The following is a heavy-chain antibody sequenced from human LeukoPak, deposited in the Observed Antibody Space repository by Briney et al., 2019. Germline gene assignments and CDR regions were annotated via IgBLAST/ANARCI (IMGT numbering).Heavy chain of an antibody. D-gene: IGHD4-11*01. CDR2: IRADKGKT. Sequence: ASVKVSCKTSGYKFKTFGISWVRQAPGQGLEWMGWIRADKGKTDYAQKFQGRVTLTIDTSTSTAYMELRSLTSDDTATYYCARDRSNSDFWGQGTLVTVS. V-gene: IGHV1-18*01. CDR1: GYKFKTFG. CDR3: ARDRSNSDF. J-gene: IGHJ4*02.